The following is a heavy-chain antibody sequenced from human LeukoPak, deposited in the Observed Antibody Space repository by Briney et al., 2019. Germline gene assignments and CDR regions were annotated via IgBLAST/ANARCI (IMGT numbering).Heavy chain of an antibody. CDR1: GFTFSTYW. V-gene: IGHV3-74*01. J-gene: IGHJ4*02. CDR3: AKDVERSGYYLFDY. D-gene: IGHD3-22*01. CDR2: INSDGSST. Sequence: GGSLRLSCAASGFTFSTYWMHWVRQAPGKGLVWVSRINSDGSSTNYADSVKGRFTISRDNAKNTLYLQMNSLGAEDTAVYYCAKDVERSGYYLFDYWGQGTLVTVSS.